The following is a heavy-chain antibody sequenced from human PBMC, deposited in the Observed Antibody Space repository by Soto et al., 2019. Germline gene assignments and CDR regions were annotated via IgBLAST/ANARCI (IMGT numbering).Heavy chain of an antibody. D-gene: IGHD2-15*01. CDR1: GFTFSSYG. CDR2: ISYEGNDK. V-gene: IGHV3-30*18. Sequence: QVQLVESGGGVVQPGRSLRLSCAGSGFTFSSYGIHWVRQAPGKGLEWVAVISYEGNDKYNADSVKGRFTIYRDNSKNTVYLQMNSLRGEDTAVYYCAKSRALYCSGGSCYPLDVWGQGTTVTVSS. J-gene: IGHJ6*02. CDR3: AKSRALYCSGGSCYPLDV.